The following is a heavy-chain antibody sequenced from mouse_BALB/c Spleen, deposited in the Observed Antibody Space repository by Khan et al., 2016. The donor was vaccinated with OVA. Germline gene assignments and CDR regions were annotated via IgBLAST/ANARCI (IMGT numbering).Heavy chain of an antibody. V-gene: IGHV1-69*02. Sequence: QVQLQQPGAELVRPGTSVKLSCQASGYTFTNHWINWVKQRPGQGLEWIGNIYPSDSYTNYNHHFKDKATLTVDKSSSAAYSPLSSPTSEYSAVYYCTRGDPGSFDYWGQGTTLTVSS. D-gene: IGHD2-13*01. CDR1: GYTFTNHW. J-gene: IGHJ2*01. CDR3: TRGDPGSFDY. CDR2: IYPSDSYT.